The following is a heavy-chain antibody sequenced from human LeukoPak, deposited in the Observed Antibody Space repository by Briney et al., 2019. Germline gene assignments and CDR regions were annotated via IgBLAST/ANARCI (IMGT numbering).Heavy chain of an antibody. CDR3: ARVGDYALKD. V-gene: IGHV4-4*07. CDR2: IYTSGNT. J-gene: IGHJ4*02. D-gene: IGHD3-16*01. Sequence: SEALSLTCTVSGGSISSYHWSWIRQPAGKGLEWIGHIYTSGNTDYNPSLKSRVTMSVDTSKNQFSLKLNSVTAADTAVYYCARVGDYALKDWGQGTLVTVSS. CDR1: GGSISSYH.